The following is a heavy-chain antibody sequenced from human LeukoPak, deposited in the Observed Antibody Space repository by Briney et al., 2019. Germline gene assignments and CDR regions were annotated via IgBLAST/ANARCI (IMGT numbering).Heavy chain of an antibody. CDR2: IYYSGST. CDR3: ATSRGYYDSSGYYVHTFDY. V-gene: IGHV4-39*01. J-gene: IGHJ4*02. CDR1: GGSISSSSYY. Sequence: PSETLSLTCTVSGGSISSSSYYWGWIRQPPGKGLEWIGSIYYSGSTYYNPSLKSRVTISVDTSKNQFSLKLSSVTAADTAAYYCATSRGYYDSSGYYVHTFDYWGQGTLVTVSS. D-gene: IGHD3-22*01.